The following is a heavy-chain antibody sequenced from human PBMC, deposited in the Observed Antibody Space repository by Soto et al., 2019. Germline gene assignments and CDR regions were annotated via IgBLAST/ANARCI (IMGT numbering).Heavy chain of an antibody. Sequence: PSETLSLSCAASGFTFSSYAVSWVRQAPGKGPEWISSISGSGSTIYYADSVKGRFTISRDNSKNTLYLQMSSLRAEDTAVYYCAKVFYYYDSSGYYYFDYWGQGTLVTVSS. CDR2: ISGSGSTI. D-gene: IGHD3-22*01. CDR1: GFTFSSYA. CDR3: AKVFYYYDSSGYYYFDY. J-gene: IGHJ4*02. V-gene: IGHV3-23*01.